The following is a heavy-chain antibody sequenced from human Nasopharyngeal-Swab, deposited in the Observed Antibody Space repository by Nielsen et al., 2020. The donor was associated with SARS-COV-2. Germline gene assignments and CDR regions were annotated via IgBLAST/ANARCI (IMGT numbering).Heavy chain of an antibody. CDR2: ISYDGSNK. Sequence: GGSLRLSCAASGFTFSSYGMHWVRPAPGKGLEWVAVISYDGSNKYYADSVKGRFTISRDNSKNTLYLQMNSLRAEDTAVYYCAKAFGTAYYYDSSGYYYPDAFDIWGQGTMVTVSS. V-gene: IGHV3-30*18. J-gene: IGHJ3*02. CDR3: AKAFGTAYYYDSSGYYYPDAFDI. CDR1: GFTFSSYG. D-gene: IGHD3-22*01.